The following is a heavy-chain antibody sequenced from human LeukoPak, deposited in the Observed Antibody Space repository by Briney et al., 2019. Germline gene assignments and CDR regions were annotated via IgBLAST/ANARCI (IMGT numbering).Heavy chain of an antibody. J-gene: IGHJ5*02. V-gene: IGHV1-18*01. CDR2: ISAYNGNT. CDR1: GGTFSSYA. CDR3: ARTLAAVTNWFDP. Sequence: ASVKVSCKASGGTFSSYAISWVRQAPGQGLEWMGWISAYNGNTNYAQKLQGRVTMTTDTSTSTAYMELRSLRSDDTAVYYCARTLAAVTNWFDPWGQGTLVTVSS. D-gene: IGHD6-13*01.